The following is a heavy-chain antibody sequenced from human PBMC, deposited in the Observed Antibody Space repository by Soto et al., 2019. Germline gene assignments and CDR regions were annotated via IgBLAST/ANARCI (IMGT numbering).Heavy chain of an antibody. CDR1: GFTFSTYW. CDR3: ARDRGWNIVVVPASFDF. J-gene: IGHJ4*02. Sequence: GGSLRLSCAASGFTFSTYWMSWVRQTPGKGLEWVANIQQDGSEKYYVDSVKGRFTISRDNAKNSLFLQMSSLRAEDTAVYYCARDRGWNIVVVPASFDFWGQGALVTVSS. V-gene: IGHV3-7*01. D-gene: IGHD2-21*01. CDR2: IQQDGSEK.